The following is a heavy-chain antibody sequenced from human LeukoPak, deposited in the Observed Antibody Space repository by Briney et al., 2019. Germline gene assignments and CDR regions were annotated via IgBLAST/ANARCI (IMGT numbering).Heavy chain of an antibody. Sequence: SETLSLTCTVSGGSISSYYWSWIRQPPGKGLEWIGYIYYSGSTNYNPSLKSRVTISVDTSKNQFSLKLSPVTAADTAVYYCAGFRRGIAAAGISVDYWGQGTLVTVSS. V-gene: IGHV4-59*01. J-gene: IGHJ4*02. CDR3: AGFRRGIAAAGISVDY. CDR1: GGSISSYY. D-gene: IGHD6-13*01. CDR2: IYYSGST.